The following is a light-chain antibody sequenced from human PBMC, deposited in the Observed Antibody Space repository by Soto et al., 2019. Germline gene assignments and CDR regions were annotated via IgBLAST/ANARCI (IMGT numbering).Light chain of an antibody. CDR2: GAS. Sequence: EIVMTQSPATLSMSPGERATLSCRASQSVSSNLAWYQQKPGQAPRLLIYGASTRATGIPARFSGSGSGTDFTLTISRLEPEDSAVYYCQQYGSSPTWTFGQGTKVDIK. J-gene: IGKJ1*01. CDR3: QQYGSSPTWT. CDR1: QSVSSN. V-gene: IGKV3-20*01.